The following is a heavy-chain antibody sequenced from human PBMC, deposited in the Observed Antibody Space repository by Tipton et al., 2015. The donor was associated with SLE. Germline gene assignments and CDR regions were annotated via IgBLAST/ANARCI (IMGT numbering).Heavy chain of an antibody. CDR3: ARGMLTWRGAIIGVDV. D-gene: IGHD2-8*01. Sequence: TLSLTCTVSGGSISSHYWIWIRQPPGKGLEWVGHISDGGGTNHNPSLKSRVTISVDPAKNQFSLKLTSVTAADTAVYYCARGMLTWRGAIIGVDVWGQGTTVTVSS. J-gene: IGHJ6*02. CDR1: GGSISSHY. V-gene: IGHV4-59*08. CDR2: ISDGGGT.